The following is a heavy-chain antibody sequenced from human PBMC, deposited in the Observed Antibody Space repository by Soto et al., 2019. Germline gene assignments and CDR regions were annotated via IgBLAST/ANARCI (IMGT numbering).Heavy chain of an antibody. CDR1: GYSFTIYW. CDR2: IYPGDSDT. V-gene: IGHV5-51*01. J-gene: IGHJ3*02. Sequence: PGETLKICCQCSGYSFTIYWIGWLLQMPGKGLDCMGIIYPGDSDTRYSPSFQGQVTISADKSISNAYLQWSRLKASDTAMYYCARRVGEINMIVVDAHLGLGAFDICGQGKMSTVS. D-gene: IGHD3-22*01. CDR3: ARRVGEINMIVVDAHLGLGAFDI.